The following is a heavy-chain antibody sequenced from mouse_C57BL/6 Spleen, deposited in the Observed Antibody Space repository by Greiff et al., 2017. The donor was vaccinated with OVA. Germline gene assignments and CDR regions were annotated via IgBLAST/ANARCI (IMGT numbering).Heavy chain of an antibody. D-gene: IGHD1-1*01. Sequence: EVQLVESGGGLVKPGGFLKLSCAASGFTFSSYAMSWVRQTPEKRLEWVATISDGGSYTYYPDNVKGRFTISRDNAKNNLYLQMSHLKSEDTAMYYCARERDYGSSYVGYFDVWGTGTTVTVSS. CDR3: ARERDYGSSYVGYFDV. V-gene: IGHV5-4*01. J-gene: IGHJ1*03. CDR1: GFTFSSYA. CDR2: ISDGGSYT.